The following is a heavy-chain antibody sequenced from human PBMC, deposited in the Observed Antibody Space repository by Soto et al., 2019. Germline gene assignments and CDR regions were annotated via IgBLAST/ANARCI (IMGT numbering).Heavy chain of an antibody. CDR1: GYTFTSYD. CDR2: MNPNSGNT. Sequence: QVPLVQSGAEVKKPGASVKVSCKASGYTFTSYDINWVRQATGQGLEWMGWMNPNSGNTGYAQKFQGRVTMTRNTSISTAYMELSSLRSEDTAVYYCARGRGDLYYYYYYGMDVWGQGTTVTVSS. V-gene: IGHV1-8*01. D-gene: IGHD4-17*01. CDR3: ARGRGDLYYYYYYGMDV. J-gene: IGHJ6*02.